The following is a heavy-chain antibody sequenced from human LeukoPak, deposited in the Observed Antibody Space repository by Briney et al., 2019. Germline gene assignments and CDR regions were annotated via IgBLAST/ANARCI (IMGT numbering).Heavy chain of an antibody. D-gene: IGHD3-22*01. V-gene: IGHV4-34*01. CDR2: INHSGST. CDR1: GGSFSGYY. J-gene: IGHJ4*02. Sequence: PSETLSLTCAVYGGSFSGYYWSWIRQPPGKGLEWIGEINHSGSTNYNPSLKSRVTISVDTSKNQFSLKLSSVTAADTAVYYCARVLGSGYYRYYFDYWGQGTLVTVSS. CDR3: ARVLGSGYYRYYFDY.